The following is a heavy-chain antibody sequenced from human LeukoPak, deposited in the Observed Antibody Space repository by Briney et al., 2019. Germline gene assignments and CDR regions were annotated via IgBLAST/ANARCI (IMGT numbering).Heavy chain of an antibody. CDR3: ARDHNWGPDY. V-gene: IGHV1-2*02. D-gene: IGHD7-27*01. CDR1: GYSFTDHY. J-gene: IGHJ4*02. Sequence: ASVKVSCKASGYSFTDHYLHWLRQAPGQALEWMGWIHPNSGDTNYAQRFQGRVSLTWDTSITTAYMELSSLKSDDTAVYYCARDHNWGPDYWGQGTLVSVSS. CDR2: IHPNSGDT.